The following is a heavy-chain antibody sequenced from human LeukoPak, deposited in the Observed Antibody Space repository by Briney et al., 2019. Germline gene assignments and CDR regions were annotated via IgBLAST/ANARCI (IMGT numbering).Heavy chain of an antibody. Sequence: SVKVSCKASGGTFSSYAISWVRQAPGQGLEWMGGIIPIFGTANYAQKFQGRVTITADKSTSTAYMELSSLRPEDTAVYYCARGAHSSSWYRYWGQGTLVTVSS. J-gene: IGHJ4*02. CDR3: ARGAHSSSWYRY. CDR1: GGTFSSYA. D-gene: IGHD6-13*01. V-gene: IGHV1-69*06. CDR2: IIPIFGTA.